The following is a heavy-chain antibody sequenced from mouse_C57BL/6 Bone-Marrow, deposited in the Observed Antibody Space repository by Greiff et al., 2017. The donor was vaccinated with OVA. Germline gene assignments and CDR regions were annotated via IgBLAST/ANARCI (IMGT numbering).Heavy chain of an antibody. Sequence: EVQRVESGGGLVQPKGSLKLSCAASGFSFNTYAMNWVRQAPGKGLEWVARIRSKSNNYATYYADSVKDRFTISRDDSESMLYLQMNNLKTEDTAMYYCVRHGNSNYPFYAMDYWGQGTSVTVSS. D-gene: IGHD2-5*01. J-gene: IGHJ4*01. V-gene: IGHV10-1*01. CDR1: GFSFNTYA. CDR3: VRHGNSNYPFYAMDY. CDR2: IRSKSNNYAT.